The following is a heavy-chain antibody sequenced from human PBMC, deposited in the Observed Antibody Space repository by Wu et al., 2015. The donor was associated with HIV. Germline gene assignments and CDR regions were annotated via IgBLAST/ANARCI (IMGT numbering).Heavy chain of an antibody. Sequence: QVQLVQSGAEVKKPGASVKVSCKASGYTFTSYYMHWVRQAPGQGLEWMGIINPSGGSTSYAQKFQGRVTMTRDTSTSTVYMELSSLRSEDTAVYYCARDYYDSSGYYYLYYFDYWGQGTLVTVSS. CDR2: INPSGGST. V-gene: IGHV1-46*01. CDR1: GYTFTSYY. CDR3: ARDYYDSSGYYYLYYFDY. J-gene: IGHJ4*02. D-gene: IGHD3-22*01.